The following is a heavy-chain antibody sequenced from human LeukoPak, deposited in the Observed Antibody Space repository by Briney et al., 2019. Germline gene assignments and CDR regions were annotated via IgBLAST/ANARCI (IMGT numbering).Heavy chain of an antibody. CDR3: ARMSTYYYVSDWFDP. V-gene: IGHV4-34*01. CDR1: GGSFSGYY. J-gene: IGHJ5*02. D-gene: IGHD3-10*01. CDR2: INHSGST. Sequence: SETLSLTCAVYGGSFSGYYWSWIRQPPGKGLEWIGEINHSGSTNYNPSLKSRVTISVDTSKNQFSLKLSSVTAADTAVYYCARMSTYYYVSDWFDPWGQGTLVTVSS.